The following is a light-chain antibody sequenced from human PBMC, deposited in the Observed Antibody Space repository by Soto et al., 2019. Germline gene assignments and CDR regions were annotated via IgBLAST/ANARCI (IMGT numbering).Light chain of an antibody. J-gene: IGKJ2*01. CDR3: QQHNYWPS. V-gene: IGKV3-15*01. CDR2: GAS. Sequence: EIVMTQSPVTLSVSPGERATLSCMASQSVGSNLAWYQQKPGQAPRLLLYGASTRATGIPGRFSGSGYGTEFTLTITSLQSEDFAVYYCQQHNYWPSFGQGTKLEFK. CDR1: QSVGSN.